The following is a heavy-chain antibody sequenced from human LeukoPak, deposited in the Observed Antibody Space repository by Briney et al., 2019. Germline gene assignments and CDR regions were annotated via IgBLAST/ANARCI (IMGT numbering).Heavy chain of an antibody. V-gene: IGHV3-7*01. CDR3: ARVRGSYYMDV. Sequence: GESLRLSCAASGFTFSNYWMTWVRQPPGKGLEWVASIKQSGNEENYVDSVKGRFTISRDNAKNSLYLQMNSLRAEDTGVYYCARVRGSYYMDVWGKGTTVTVSS. CDR2: IKQSGNEE. J-gene: IGHJ6*03. CDR1: GFTFSNYW.